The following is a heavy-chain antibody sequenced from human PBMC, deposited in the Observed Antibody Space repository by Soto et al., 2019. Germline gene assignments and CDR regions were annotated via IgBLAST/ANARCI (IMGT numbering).Heavy chain of an antibody. D-gene: IGHD3-16*01. Sequence: SETLSLTCTVSGDSISSGNKYWSWIRQPPGKGLEWIGYIYSSGSTYYNPSLKSRLSISLHTSDNQFSLKFDSVTDADSAVYYCARVPSPFDYYYAMDVWGHGTTVTSP. CDR1: GDSISSGNKY. CDR3: ARVPSPFDYYYAMDV. J-gene: IGHJ6*02. CDR2: IYSSGST. V-gene: IGHV4-30-4*01.